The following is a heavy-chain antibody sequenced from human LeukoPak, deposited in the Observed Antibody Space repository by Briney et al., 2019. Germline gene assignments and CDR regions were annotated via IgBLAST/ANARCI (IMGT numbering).Heavy chain of an antibody. CDR1: GFTFSTYS. V-gene: IGHV3-21*05. D-gene: IGHD6-19*01. Sequence: GGSLRLSCAASGFTFSTYSMNWVRQAPGKGLEWVSYISSGGDIYYADSVKGRFTIPRDNAKNSLYLQMNSLRVEDTAVYYCARDGGWYGGGNFDYWGQGTLVTVSS. CDR2: ISSGGDI. CDR3: ARDGGWYGGGNFDY. J-gene: IGHJ4*02.